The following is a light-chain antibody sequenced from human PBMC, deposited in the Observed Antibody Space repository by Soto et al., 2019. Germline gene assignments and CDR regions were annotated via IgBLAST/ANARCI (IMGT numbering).Light chain of an antibody. CDR3: SSYTSSSTLPLYV. V-gene: IGLV2-14*01. CDR1: SSDAGGYNY. Sequence: QSALTQPASVSGSPGQSITICCTGTSSDAGGYNYVSWYQQHPGKAHKLMIYDVSNRPSGVSNRFSGSKSGNTASLTISGLQAEDEADYYCSSYTSSSTLPLYVFGTGTKVTVL. CDR2: DVS. J-gene: IGLJ1*01.